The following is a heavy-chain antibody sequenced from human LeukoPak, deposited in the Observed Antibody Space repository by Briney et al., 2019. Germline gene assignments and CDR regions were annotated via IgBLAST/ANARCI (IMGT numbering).Heavy chain of an antibody. CDR2: ISPRGGST. Sequence: ASVKVSCKASGYTFTAYYMHWMRQAPGQGLEWMGVISPRGGSTRFAQRFQGRVTVTMDTSTSTVYMELNSLQSEDTAMYYCARTNWVAVTRDAFDVWGQGTMVTVSS. V-gene: IGHV1-46*01. J-gene: IGHJ3*01. D-gene: IGHD2-15*01. CDR1: GYTFTAYY. CDR3: ARTNWVAVTRDAFDV.